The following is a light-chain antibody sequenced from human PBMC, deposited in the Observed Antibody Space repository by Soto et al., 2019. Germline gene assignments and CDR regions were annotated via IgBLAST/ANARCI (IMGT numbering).Light chain of an antibody. Sequence: EIVLTQPPAALSLFLGERGALSRRASQSVSSNYVAWYQQKPGPAPRLLISGASNRATGTPDRFRGSGSGTDFTLTITRLEPEDFAVYYCHQYGSAPWTFGQGTKVDIK. CDR1: QSVSSNY. V-gene: IGKV3-20*01. CDR3: HQYGSAPWT. CDR2: GAS. J-gene: IGKJ1*01.